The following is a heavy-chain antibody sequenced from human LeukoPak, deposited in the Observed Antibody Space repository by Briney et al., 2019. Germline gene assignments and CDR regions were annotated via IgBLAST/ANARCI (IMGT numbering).Heavy chain of an antibody. Sequence: PSETLSLTCTVSGGSISSYYWSWIRQPPGKGLGWIGYIYYSGSTNYNPSPKSRVTISVDTSKNQFSLKLSSVTAADTAVYYCAREGSIVGATPYFQHWGQGTLVTVSS. D-gene: IGHD1-26*01. CDR2: IYYSGST. J-gene: IGHJ1*01. CDR3: AREGSIVGATPYFQH. CDR1: GGSISSYY. V-gene: IGHV4-59*01.